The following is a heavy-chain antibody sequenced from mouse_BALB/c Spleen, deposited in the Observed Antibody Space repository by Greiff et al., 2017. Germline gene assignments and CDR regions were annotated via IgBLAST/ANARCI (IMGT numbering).Heavy chain of an antibody. CDR3: ASQIYYGRGYAMDY. Sequence: QVQLQQPGAELVKPGASVKLSCKASGYTFTSYWMHWVKQRPGQGLEWIGEINPSNGRTNYNEKFKSKATLTVDKSSSTAYMQLSSLTSEDSAVYYCASQIYYGRGYAMDYWGQGTSVTVSS. CDR2: INPSNGRT. CDR1: GYTFTSYW. J-gene: IGHJ4*01. D-gene: IGHD1-1*01. V-gene: IGHV1S81*02.